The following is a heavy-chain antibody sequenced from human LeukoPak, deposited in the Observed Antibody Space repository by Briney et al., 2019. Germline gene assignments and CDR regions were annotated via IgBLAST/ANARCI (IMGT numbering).Heavy chain of an antibody. CDR3: ARRAPGPESYYDFWSGYYIGAFDI. J-gene: IGHJ3*02. D-gene: IGHD3-3*01. CDR1: GGSTSSGGYY. V-gene: IGHV4-31*03. Sequence: SQTLSLTCTVSGGSTSSGGYYWSWIRQHPGKGLEWIGYIYYSGSTYYNPSLKSRVTISVDTSKNQFSLKLSSVTAADTAVYYCARRAPGPESYYDFWSGYYIGAFDIWGQGAMVTVSS. CDR2: IYYSGST.